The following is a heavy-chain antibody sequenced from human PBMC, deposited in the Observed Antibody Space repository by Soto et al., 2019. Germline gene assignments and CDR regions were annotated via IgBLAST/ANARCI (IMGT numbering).Heavy chain of an antibody. V-gene: IGHV4-4*02. Sequence: SETLSLTCAVSGGSISSSNWWSWVRQPPGKGLEWIGEIYHSGSTNYNPSLKSRVTISVDKSKNQFSLKLSSVTAADTAVYYCASKTTNYDSSGYYPNLFEPWGQGTLVT. J-gene: IGHJ5*02. CDR3: ASKTTNYDSSGYYPNLFEP. CDR2: IYHSGST. D-gene: IGHD3-22*01. CDR1: GGSISSSNW.